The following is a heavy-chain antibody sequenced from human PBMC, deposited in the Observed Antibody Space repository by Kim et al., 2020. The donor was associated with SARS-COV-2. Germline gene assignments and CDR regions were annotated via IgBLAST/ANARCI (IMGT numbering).Heavy chain of an antibody. J-gene: IGHJ4*02. CDR1: GFTFSSYS. Sequence: GGSLRLSCAASGFTFSSYSMNWVRQTPGKGLEWVSYISSSSTIYYADSVKGRFTISRDNAKNSLYLQMNSLRAEDTAVYYCARDDGPSGWYGRLVYWGQGTLVTVSS. CDR2: ISSSSTI. D-gene: IGHD6-19*01. CDR3: ARDDGPSGWYGRLVY. V-gene: IGHV3-48*04.